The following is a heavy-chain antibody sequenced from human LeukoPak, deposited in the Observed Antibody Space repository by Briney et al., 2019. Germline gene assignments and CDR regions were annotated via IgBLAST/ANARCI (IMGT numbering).Heavy chain of an antibody. CDR3: AKGVRCSGGSCSVIGYYYGMDV. Sequence: AGGSLRLSCAASGFTFSSNAMTWVRQAPGKGLEWVSAISGSGTSTYYADSVKGRFTISRDNSKNTLYLQMNSLRAEDTAVYYCAKGVRCSGGSCSVIGYYYGMDVWGQGTTVTVSS. V-gene: IGHV3-23*01. D-gene: IGHD2-15*01. CDR1: GFTFSSNA. J-gene: IGHJ6*02. CDR2: ISGSGTST.